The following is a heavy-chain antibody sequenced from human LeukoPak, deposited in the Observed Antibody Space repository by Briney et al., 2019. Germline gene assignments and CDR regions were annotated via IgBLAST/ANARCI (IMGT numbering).Heavy chain of an antibody. CDR2: IYYSGST. D-gene: IGHD3-10*01. Sequence: SETLSLTCTVSGGSISSSSYYWGWIRQPPGKGLEWIGSIYYSGSTYYNPSLKSRVTISVDTSKNQFSLKLSSVTAADTAVYYCARVVGSYGSGSSYWGQGTLVTVSS. CDR3: ARVVGSYGSGSSY. V-gene: IGHV4-39*07. CDR1: GGSISSSSYY. J-gene: IGHJ4*02.